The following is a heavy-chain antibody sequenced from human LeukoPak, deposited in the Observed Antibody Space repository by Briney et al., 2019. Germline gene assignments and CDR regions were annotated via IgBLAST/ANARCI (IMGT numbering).Heavy chain of an antibody. D-gene: IGHD1-7*01. CDR3: AREDGITGTTVGY. CDR2: ISGSSSYM. Sequence: GGSLRLSCAAPGFNFINYWMTWVRQAPGKGLQWVSSISGSSSYMYYADSLKGRFTISRDNAKNSLYLQMNSLRAEDTAVYYCAREDGITGTTVGYRGQGTLVTVSS. V-gene: IGHV3-21*01. J-gene: IGHJ4*02. CDR1: GFNFINYW.